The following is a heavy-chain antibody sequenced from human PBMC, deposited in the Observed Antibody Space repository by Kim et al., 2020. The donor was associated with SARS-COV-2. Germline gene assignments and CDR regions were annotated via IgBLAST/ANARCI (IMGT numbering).Heavy chain of an antibody. J-gene: IGHJ5*02. V-gene: IGHV4-59*08. CDR2: IYYSGST. CDR3: ARHPPLGGDGSGSYYNFNWVDP. CDR1: GGSISSYY. D-gene: IGHD3-10*01. Sequence: SETLSLTCTVSGGSISSYYWSWIRQPPGKGLEWIGYIYYSGSTNYNPSLKSRVTISVDTSKNQFSLKLSSVTAADTAVYYCARHPPLGGDGSGSYYNFNWVDPWGQGTLVTVSS.